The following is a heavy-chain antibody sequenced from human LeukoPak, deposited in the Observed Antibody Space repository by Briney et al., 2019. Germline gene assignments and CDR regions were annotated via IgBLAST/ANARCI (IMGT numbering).Heavy chain of an antibody. CDR1: GGSISSSSYY. Sequence: PSETLSLTCTVSGGSISSSSYYWGWIRQPPGKGLEWIGSIYYSGSTYYNPSLKSRVTISVDTSKNPFSLKLISVTAADTAVYYCARHHAGLYCSSTSCLNWFDPWGQGTLVTVSS. J-gene: IGHJ5*02. D-gene: IGHD2-2*01. CDR3: ARHHAGLYCSSTSCLNWFDP. CDR2: IYYSGST. V-gene: IGHV4-39*01.